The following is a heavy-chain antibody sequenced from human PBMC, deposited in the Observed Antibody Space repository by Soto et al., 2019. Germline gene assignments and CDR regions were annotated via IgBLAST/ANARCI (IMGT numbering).Heavy chain of an antibody. CDR2: IYYSGSGST. D-gene: IGHD1-1*01. CDR3: ARSTTGTTYWFDP. CDR1: GGSISSYY. Sequence: SETLSLTCTVSGGSISSYYLSWIRQPPGKGLEWIGYIYYSGSGSTNYNPSLKSRVTISIDTSKNQFSLKLSSVTAVDTAVYYCARSTTGTTYWFDPWGQGTLVTVSS. J-gene: IGHJ5*02. V-gene: IGHV4-59*01.